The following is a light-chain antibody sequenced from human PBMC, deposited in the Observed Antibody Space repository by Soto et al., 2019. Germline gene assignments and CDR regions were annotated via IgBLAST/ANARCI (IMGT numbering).Light chain of an antibody. Sequence: DMQMTQSPSTLAGSVGDIVTITCRSSQTISSCLAWYKQKPGKAPKLLIYTASTLKSGVPSRFSGSGSGTDFTLTISSLQPDDFATYYCQNYNSYSEAFGGGTKVDI. J-gene: IGKJ4*02. V-gene: IGKV1-5*03. CDR2: TAS. CDR3: QNYNSYSEA. CDR1: QTISSC.